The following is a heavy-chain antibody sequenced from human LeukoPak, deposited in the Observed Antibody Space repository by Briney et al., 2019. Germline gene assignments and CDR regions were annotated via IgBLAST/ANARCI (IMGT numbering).Heavy chain of an antibody. J-gene: IGHJ4*02. CDR2: IDHSGST. V-gene: IGHV4-34*01. CDR1: GGSFSGYY. CDR3: ARLWSGLRPPDY. Sequence: SETLSLPCAVYGGSFSGYYWSWIRQPPGKGLEWIGEIDHSGSTNYNPSLKSRVTISVDTSKNQFSLKLSSVTAADTAVYYCARLWSGLRPPDYWGQGTLVTVSS. D-gene: IGHD3-3*01.